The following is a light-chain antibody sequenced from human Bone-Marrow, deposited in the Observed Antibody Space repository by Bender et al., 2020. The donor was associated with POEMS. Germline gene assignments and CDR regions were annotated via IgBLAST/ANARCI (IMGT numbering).Light chain of an antibody. J-gene: IGLJ1*01. Sequence: QSALTQPASVSGSPGQSVTISCTGTSNDVGTYNLVSWYQQHPGKAPKVMIYDVTNRPSGVSNRFSGSKSGNTASLTISGLQPEDEADCYCCSFGGLGVFGSGTTVTVL. CDR1: SNDVGTYNL. CDR2: DVT. CDR3: CSFGGLGV. V-gene: IGLV2-23*02.